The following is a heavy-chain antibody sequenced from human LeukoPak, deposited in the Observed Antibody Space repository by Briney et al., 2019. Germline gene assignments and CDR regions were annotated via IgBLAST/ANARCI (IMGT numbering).Heavy chain of an antibody. CDR3: ARAPLGGNAKLYYYYMDV. V-gene: IGHV3-7*01. D-gene: IGHD1-26*01. Sequence: GGSLRLSCAASGFTFSRYWMNWVRQAPGKGLEWLAYIKEDGSQKYYVDSVEGRFTISRDNAKNSLYLQMNSLRAEDTAVYYCARAPLGGNAKLYYYYMDVWGKGTTVTVSS. CDR1: GFTFSRYW. J-gene: IGHJ6*03. CDR2: IKEDGSQK.